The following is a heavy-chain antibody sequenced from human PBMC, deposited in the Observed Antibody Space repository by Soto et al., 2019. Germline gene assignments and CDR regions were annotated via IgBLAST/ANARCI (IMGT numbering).Heavy chain of an antibody. CDR2: IYYSGST. CDR1: GGSISSYY. V-gene: IGHV4-59*01. D-gene: IGHD6-13*01. Sequence: SETLSLTCTVSGGSISSYYWSWIRQPPGKGLEWIGYIYYSGSTNYNPSLKSRVTISVDTSKNQFSLKLSSVTAADTAVYYCARGRIAAAGSPLAYWGQGTLVTVSS. CDR3: ARGRIAAAGSPLAY. J-gene: IGHJ4*02.